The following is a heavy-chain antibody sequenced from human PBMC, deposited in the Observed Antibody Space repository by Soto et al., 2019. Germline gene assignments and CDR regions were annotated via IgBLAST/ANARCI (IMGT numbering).Heavy chain of an antibody. CDR3: ARNQHSKSYYYYGMDV. CDR2: IIPIFGTA. J-gene: IGHJ6*02. V-gene: IGHV1-69*06. Sequence: VQLVQSGAEVKKPGSSVKVSYKASGGTFSSYAISWVRQAPGQGLEWMGGIIPIFGTANYAQKFQGRVTITADKSTSTAYMELSSLRSEDTAVYYCARNQHSKSYYYYGMDVWGQGTTVTVSS. D-gene: IGHD4-4*01. CDR1: GGTFSSYA.